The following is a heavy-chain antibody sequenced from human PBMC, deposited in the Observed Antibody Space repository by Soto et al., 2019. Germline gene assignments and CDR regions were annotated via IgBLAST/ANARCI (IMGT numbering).Heavy chain of an antibody. D-gene: IGHD3-10*02. CDR1: GYTFTGYY. V-gene: IGHV1-2*04. CDR3: ASVRGHAFDI. CDR2: INPNSGGT. Sequence: QVQLVQSGAEVQKPGASVKVSCKASGYTFTGYYMHWVRQAPGQGLELMGWINPNSGGTNYAQKCQGCVTMTRDTSSSTAYMELSRLRSDDTAVYYCASVRGHAFDIWGQGTMVTASS. J-gene: IGHJ3*02.